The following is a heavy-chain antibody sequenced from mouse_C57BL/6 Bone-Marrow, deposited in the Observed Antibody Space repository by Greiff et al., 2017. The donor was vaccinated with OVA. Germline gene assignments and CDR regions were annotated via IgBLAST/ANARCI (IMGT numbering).Heavy chain of an antibody. J-gene: IGHJ2*01. CDR3: IYGSSYDFDY. D-gene: IGHD1-1*01. V-gene: IGHV6-3*01. CDR2: IRLKSDNYAT. Sequence: EVKLQESGGGLVQPGGSMKLSCVASGFTFSNYWMNWVRQSPEKGLEWVAQIRLKSDNYATHYAESVKGRFTISRDDSKSSVYLQMNNLRAEDTGIYYCIYGSSYDFDYWGQGTTLTVSS. CDR1: GFTFSNYW.